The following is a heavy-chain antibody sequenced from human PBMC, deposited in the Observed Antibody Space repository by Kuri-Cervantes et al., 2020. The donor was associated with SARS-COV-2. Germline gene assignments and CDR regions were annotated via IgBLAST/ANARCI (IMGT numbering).Heavy chain of an antibody. D-gene: IGHD4-17*01. CDR3: ARHDYGDPLTYYYGMDV. CDR1: GSSVSSGSYY. V-gene: IGHV4-61*01. J-gene: IGHJ6*02. CDR2: IYYNGST. Sequence: SETLSLTCTVSGSSVSSGSYYWSWIRQPPGKGLEWIGYIYYNGSTNDNPSLKSRVTISVDTSKNQFSLKLSSVTAADTAMYYCARHDYGDPLTYYYGMDVWGQGTTVTVSS.